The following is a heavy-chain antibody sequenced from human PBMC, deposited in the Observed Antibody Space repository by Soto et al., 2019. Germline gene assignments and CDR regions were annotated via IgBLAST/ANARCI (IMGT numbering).Heavy chain of an antibody. J-gene: IGHJ4*02. Sequence: QVQLVESGGGVVQPGRSLRLSCAVSGFTFSSHAMHWVRQAPGKGLEWVTLISSDGSNKYYADSVKGRFTTSRDNSKNTMYLPMNSLRVEDKAVYYCARDDEGGSDCDLGYWGQGALVTVSS. CDR2: ISSDGSNK. D-gene: IGHD1-26*01. CDR1: GFTFSSHA. CDR3: ARDDEGGSDCDLGY. V-gene: IGHV3-30-3*01.